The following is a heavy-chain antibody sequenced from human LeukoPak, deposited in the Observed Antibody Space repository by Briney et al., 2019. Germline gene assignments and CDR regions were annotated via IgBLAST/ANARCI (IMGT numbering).Heavy chain of an antibody. J-gene: IGHJ4*02. D-gene: IGHD2-8*02. CDR2: INTDGSST. CDR1: GFTLGSHW. V-gene: IGHV3-74*01. Sequence: PGGSLRLSCAASGFTLGSHWMHWVRQAPGKGLVWVSQINTDGSSTNYADSVKGRFTISRDNAKNTLYLQMNSLRAEDTAVYYCARGLLGVDYWGQGTLVTVSS. CDR3: ARGLLGVDY.